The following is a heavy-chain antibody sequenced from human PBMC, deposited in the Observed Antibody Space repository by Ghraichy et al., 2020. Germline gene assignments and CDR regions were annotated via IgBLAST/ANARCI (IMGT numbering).Heavy chain of an antibody. V-gene: IGHV4-39*01. CDR2: IYYSGST. D-gene: IGHD3-3*01. CDR1: GGSISSSSYY. J-gene: IGHJ4*02. CDR3: ARPPPTLDFGSAYWDY. Sequence: SETLSLTCTVSGGSISSSSYYWGWIRQPPGKGREWSGSIYYSGSTDYNPSLKSRVTISVDTSKNQFSLRLSSVTAADTAVYYCARPPPTLDFGSAYWDYWGQGTLVTVSS.